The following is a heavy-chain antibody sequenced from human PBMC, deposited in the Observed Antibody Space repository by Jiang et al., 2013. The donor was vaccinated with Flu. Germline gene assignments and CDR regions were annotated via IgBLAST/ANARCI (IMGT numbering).Heavy chain of an antibody. V-gene: IGHV3-7*01. CDR1: GFTFSSYW. Sequence: LLESGGGLVQPGGSLRLSCAASGFTFSSYWMSWVRQAPGKGLEWVANIKQDGSEKYYVDSVKGRFTISRDNAKNSLYLQMNSLRAEDTAVYYCARDRGDSSSWYFDYYYYGMDVWGQGTTVTVSS. CDR3: ARDRGDSSSWYFDYYYYGMDV. D-gene: IGHD6-13*01. CDR2: IKQDGSEK. J-gene: IGHJ6*02.